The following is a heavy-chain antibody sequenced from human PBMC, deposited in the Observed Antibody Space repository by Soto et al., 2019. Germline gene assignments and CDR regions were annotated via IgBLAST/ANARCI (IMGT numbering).Heavy chain of an antibody. J-gene: IGHJ6*02. CDR3: AKDRDGAAAGPTKCYGMDV. CDR2: ISGSGDST. V-gene: IGHV3-23*01. D-gene: IGHD6-13*01. CDR1: GFTFSSYA. Sequence: EVQLLESGGGLVQPGGSLRLSCAASGFTFSSYAMSWVRQAPGKGLEWVSVISGSGDSTYYADSVRGRFTISRDNSKNTQYLQMNSLRAEDTAVYYCAKDRDGAAAGPTKCYGMDVWGQWTTVTVSS.